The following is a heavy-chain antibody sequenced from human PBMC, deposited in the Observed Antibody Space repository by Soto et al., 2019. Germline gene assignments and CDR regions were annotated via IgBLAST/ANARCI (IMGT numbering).Heavy chain of an antibody. J-gene: IGHJ5*02. CDR1: GGSFSGYY. CDR2: INHSGST. D-gene: IGHD2-15*01. V-gene: IGHV4-34*01. Sequence: PSETLSLTCAVYGGSFSGYYWSWIRQPPGKGLEWIGEINHSGSTNYNPSLKSRVTISVDTSKNQFSLKLSSVTAADTAVYYCARAQTNCSGGSCHSNWFDPWGQGTLVTVSS. CDR3: ARAQTNCSGGSCHSNWFDP.